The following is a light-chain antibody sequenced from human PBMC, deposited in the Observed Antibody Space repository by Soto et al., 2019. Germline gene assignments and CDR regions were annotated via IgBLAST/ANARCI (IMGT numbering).Light chain of an antibody. J-gene: IGKJ4*01. CDR2: PAS. V-gene: IGKV1-12*01. Sequence: DIQMTQSPSFVSASIGDRVTITCRASQGIGSWLAWYQQVPGRAPRLLIFPASPFQSGVSSRFRGSGSGTDFTLTITSLQPEDFATDSCLQANNFPVTFGEGTKVEMK. CDR1: QGIGSW. CDR3: LQANNFPVT.